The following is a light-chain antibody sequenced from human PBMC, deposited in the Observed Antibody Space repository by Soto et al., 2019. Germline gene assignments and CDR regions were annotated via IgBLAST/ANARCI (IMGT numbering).Light chain of an antibody. CDR2: DAS. CDR1: QSVSSSY. Sequence: EIVLTQSPATLSLSPGERATLSCGASQSVSSSYLAWYQQKPGLAPRLLIYDASSRATGIPDRFSGSGSGTDFTLTITRLEPEDFAVDYCQQYDSSPGTFGQGTKLEIK. CDR3: QQYDSSPGT. J-gene: IGKJ2*01. V-gene: IGKV3D-20*01.